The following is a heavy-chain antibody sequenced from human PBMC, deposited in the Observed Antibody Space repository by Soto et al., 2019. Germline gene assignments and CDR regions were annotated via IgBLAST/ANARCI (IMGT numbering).Heavy chain of an antibody. D-gene: IGHD3-10*01. V-gene: IGHV3-33*01. CDR2: IWYDGSNK. CDR3: ARVSGSGYYYYYYMDV. CDR1: GFTFSSYG. Sequence: VQLVESGGGVVQPGRSLRLSCAASGFTFSSYGMHWVRQAPGKGLEWVAVIWYDGSNKYYADSVKGRFTISRDNSKNTLYLQMNSLRAEDTAVYYCARVSGSGYYYYYYMDVWGKGTTVTVSS. J-gene: IGHJ6*03.